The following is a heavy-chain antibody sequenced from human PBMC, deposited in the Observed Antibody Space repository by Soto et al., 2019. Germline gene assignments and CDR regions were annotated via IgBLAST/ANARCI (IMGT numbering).Heavy chain of an antibody. D-gene: IGHD1-1*01. Sequence: GGSLRLSCAASGFTFSSYWMHWVRQAPGKGLVWVSRINSDGSSTSYADSVKGRFTISRDNAKNTLYLQMNSLRAEDTAVYYCVREGRKWNDGMDVWGQGTTVTVSS. V-gene: IGHV3-74*01. CDR1: GFTFSSYW. J-gene: IGHJ6*02. CDR3: VREGRKWNDGMDV. CDR2: INSDGSST.